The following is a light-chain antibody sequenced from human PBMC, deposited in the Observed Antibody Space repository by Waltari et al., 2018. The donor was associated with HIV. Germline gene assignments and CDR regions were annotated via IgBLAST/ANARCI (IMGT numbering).Light chain of an antibody. J-gene: IGLJ1*01. Sequence: SYVLTQPPSITVAPGKTAKITCGGNNIGNRNVHWYQQQPDQAPILVIHADDNRPSGISERFAGSKSDNTATLTINRVEVGDEADYYCQVWDSGSDHVFGSGTTVTVL. V-gene: IGLV3-21*01. CDR1: NIGNRN. CDR2: ADD. CDR3: QVWDSGSDHV.